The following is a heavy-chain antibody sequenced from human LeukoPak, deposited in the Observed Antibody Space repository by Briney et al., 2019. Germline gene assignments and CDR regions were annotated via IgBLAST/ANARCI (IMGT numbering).Heavy chain of an antibody. CDR3: ARVIRGDHSDYYMDV. J-gene: IGHJ6*03. Sequence: PSETLSLTCTVSGGSISSSSYYWGWIRQPPGKGLEWIGSIYYSGSTYYNPSLKSRVTISVDTSKNQFSLKLSSVTAADTAVYYCARVIRGDHSDYYMDVWGKGTTVTVSS. D-gene: IGHD3-10*01. CDR2: IYYSGST. CDR1: GGSISSSSYY. V-gene: IGHV4-39*07.